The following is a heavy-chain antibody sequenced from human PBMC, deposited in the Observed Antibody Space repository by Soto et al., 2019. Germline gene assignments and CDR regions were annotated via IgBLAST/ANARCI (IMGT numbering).Heavy chain of an antibody. D-gene: IGHD2-2*01. J-gene: IGHJ6*02. CDR3: ARGVGSASRHAPYYYGMDV. V-gene: IGHV1-69*01. Sequence: QVQLVQSGAEVKKPGSSVKVSCKASGGTFSSYAISWVRQAPGQGLEWMGGIIPIFGTANYAQKFQGRVTITADESTSTAYMELSSLRSEDTAVYYCARGVGSASRHAPYYYGMDVWGQGTTVTVSS. CDR1: GGTFSSYA. CDR2: IIPIFGTA.